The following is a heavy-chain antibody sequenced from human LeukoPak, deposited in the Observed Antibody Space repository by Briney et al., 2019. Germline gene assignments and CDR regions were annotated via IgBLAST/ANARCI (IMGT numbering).Heavy chain of an antibody. Sequence: GGSLRLSCAASGFDFSSSWMHWVRHAPGQGLVWVSRIKGDGISTNYADSVKGRFTISRDTAKNTLYLQMNSLRAEDTGVYYCAKDHYWSIDYWGRGTLVTVSS. J-gene: IGHJ4*02. CDR1: GFDFSSSW. CDR3: AKDHYWSIDY. V-gene: IGHV3-74*01. CDR2: IKGDGIST. D-gene: IGHD3-3*01.